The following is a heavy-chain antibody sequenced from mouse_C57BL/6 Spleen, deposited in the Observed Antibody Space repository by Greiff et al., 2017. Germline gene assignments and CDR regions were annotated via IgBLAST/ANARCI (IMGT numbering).Heavy chain of an antibody. D-gene: IGHD1-1*01. Sequence: VKLVESGAELARPGASVKLSCKASGYTFTSYGISWVKQRTGQGLEWIGEIYPRSGNTYYNEKFKGKATLTADKSSSTAYMELRSLTSEDSAVYFCAREDDDYGSSSFDYWGQGTTLTVSS. CDR1: GYTFTSYG. V-gene: IGHV1-81*01. J-gene: IGHJ2*01. CDR3: AREDDDYGSSSFDY. CDR2: IYPRSGNT.